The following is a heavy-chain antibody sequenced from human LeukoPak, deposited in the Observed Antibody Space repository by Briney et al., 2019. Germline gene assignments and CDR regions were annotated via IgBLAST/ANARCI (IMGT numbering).Heavy chain of an antibody. CDR2: ISGSGGST. CDR3: AKGSDSGSYYSDWYGP. CDR1: GFNFSRYG. V-gene: IGHV3-23*01. J-gene: IGHJ5*02. D-gene: IGHD1-26*01. Sequence: GRSLRLSCAASGFNFSRYGMHWVRQAPGKGLEWVSAISGSGGSTYYADSVKGRFTISRDNSKNTLYLQMNSLRAEDTAVYYCAKGSDSGSYYSDWYGPWGQGTLVTVSS.